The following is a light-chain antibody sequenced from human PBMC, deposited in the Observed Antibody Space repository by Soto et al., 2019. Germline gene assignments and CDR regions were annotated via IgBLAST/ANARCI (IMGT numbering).Light chain of an antibody. CDR1: QGISNY. Sequence: LTQSPSSLSASVGDRVTITCRVSQGISNYLAWYQQKPGQAPRLLIYGASSRATGIPDRFSGSGSGTDFTPTISRLEPEDLAVYHCQQYGSPPLNFGGGTKVDIK. V-gene: IGKV3-20*01. J-gene: IGKJ4*01. CDR2: GAS. CDR3: QQYGSPPLN.